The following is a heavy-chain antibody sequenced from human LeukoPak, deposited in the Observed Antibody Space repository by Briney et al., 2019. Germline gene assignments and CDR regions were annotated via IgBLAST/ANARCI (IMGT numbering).Heavy chain of an antibody. CDR2: INSDGSST. J-gene: IGHJ6*02. CDR3: XXXXXXSRXYGMDV. CDR1: GFTFSSYW. Sequence: GGSLRLSCAASGFTFSSYWMHWVRQAPGKGLVWVSRINSDGSSTTYADSVKGRFTISRDNAKNTLYLQMNSLRAEDTAVYFGXXXXXXSRXYGMDVWGQGTTVTVSS. V-gene: IGHV3-74*01.